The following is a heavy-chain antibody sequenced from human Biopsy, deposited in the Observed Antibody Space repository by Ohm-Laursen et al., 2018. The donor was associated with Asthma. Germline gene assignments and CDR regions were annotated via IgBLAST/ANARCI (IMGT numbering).Heavy chain of an antibody. D-gene: IGHD5-18*01. CDR2: HDHEEGGT. Sequence: ASVKVSCKVSGYTLTGLAMRWVRQAPGQGLEWMGGHDHEEGGTVNARRFQGRVTMTEDTSTDTAYMELSSLRSDDTAVYYCSSGVPKDSVRYNFQFWGQGTLVTVSS. V-gene: IGHV1-24*01. J-gene: IGHJ4*02. CDR3: SSGVPKDSVRYNFQF. CDR1: GYTLTGLA.